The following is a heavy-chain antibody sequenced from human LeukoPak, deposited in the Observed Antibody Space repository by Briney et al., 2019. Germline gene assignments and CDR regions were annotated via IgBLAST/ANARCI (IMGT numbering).Heavy chain of an antibody. Sequence: SETLSLTCTVSGVSITNYYWAWIRQPAGKGLELIGRMYISGSTNYNPSLKSRVSISLDKTKNQFSLKLRSVTAADTAIYYCARDYLVGAPLDSWGQGTLVTVSS. CDR2: MYISGST. CDR3: ARDYLVGAPLDS. J-gene: IGHJ4*02. CDR1: GVSITNYY. V-gene: IGHV4-4*07. D-gene: IGHD1-26*01.